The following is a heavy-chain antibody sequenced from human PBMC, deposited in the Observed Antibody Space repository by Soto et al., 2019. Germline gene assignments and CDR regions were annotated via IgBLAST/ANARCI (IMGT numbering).Heavy chain of an antibody. J-gene: IGHJ4*02. CDR2: ISYDGSNK. CDR1: GFTFSSYD. V-gene: IGHV3-30*03. CDR3: ARGVRYDSSGYYPSGY. D-gene: IGHD3-22*01. Sequence: QVQLVESGGGVVQPGRSLRLSCAASGFTFSSYDMHWVRQAPGKGLEWVAVISYDGSNKYYVDSVKGRFTISRDNSENTLYLQMNSLRAEDTAAYYCARGVRYDSSGYYPSGYWGQGTLVTVSS.